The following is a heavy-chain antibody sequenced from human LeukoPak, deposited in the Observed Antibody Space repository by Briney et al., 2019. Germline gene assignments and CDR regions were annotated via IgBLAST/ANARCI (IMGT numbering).Heavy chain of an antibody. Sequence: GGSLRLSCAASGFTFSSYGMHWVRQAPGKGLEWVAVISYDGSNKYYADSVKGRFTISRDNSKNTLYLQMNSLRAEDTAVYYCAKAGRVFWYYDYVWGTSPDYYYYMDVWGKGTTVTISS. V-gene: IGHV3-30*19. CDR2: ISYDGSNK. J-gene: IGHJ6*03. CDR1: GFTFSSYG. CDR3: AKAGRVFWYYDYVWGTSPDYYYYMDV. D-gene: IGHD3-16*01.